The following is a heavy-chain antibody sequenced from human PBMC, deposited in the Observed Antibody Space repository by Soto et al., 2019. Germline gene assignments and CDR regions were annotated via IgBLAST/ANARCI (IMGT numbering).Heavy chain of an antibody. CDR3: VKEVEGFDY. J-gene: IGHJ4*02. Sequence: VQLVESGGGLVQPGGSLRLSCAASGFMFSTHTMNWVRQAPGKGLEWVSSTTASSDMFYADSVKGRFTISRDNAKNSLYLQMNSLRADDTAVYYCVKEVEGFDYWGQGTLVTVSS. V-gene: IGHV3-21*06. D-gene: IGHD1-1*01. CDR1: GFMFSTHT. CDR2: TTASSDM.